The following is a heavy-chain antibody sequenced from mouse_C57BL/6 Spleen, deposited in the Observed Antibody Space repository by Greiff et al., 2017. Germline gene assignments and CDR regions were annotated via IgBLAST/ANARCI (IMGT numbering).Heavy chain of an antibody. CDR1: GYAFSSSW. D-gene: IGHD3-3*01. J-gene: IGHJ1*03. CDR3: ARGGRGKDFDV. CDR2: IYPGDGDT. V-gene: IGHV1-82*01. Sequence: VQLQQSGPELVKPGASVKISCKASGYAFSSSWMNWVKQRPGKGLEWIGRIYPGDGDTNYNGKFKGKATLTGDKSSSTAYMQLSSLTSEDSAVXFCARGGRGKDFDVWGTGTTVTVSS.